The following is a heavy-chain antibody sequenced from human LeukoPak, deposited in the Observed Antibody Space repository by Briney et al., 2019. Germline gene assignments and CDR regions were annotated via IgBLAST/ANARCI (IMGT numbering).Heavy chain of an antibody. CDR3: ARDLSNGFYYDSSGLFDY. V-gene: IGHV1-18*01. J-gene: IGHJ4*02. Sequence: ASVKVSCKASGYTFTSYGISWVRQAPGQGLEWMGWMSAYNGNTNYAQKLQGRVTMTTDTSTSTAYMELRSLRSDDTAVYYCARDLSNGFYYDSSGLFDYWGQGTLVTVSS. D-gene: IGHD3-22*01. CDR2: MSAYNGNT. CDR1: GYTFTSYG.